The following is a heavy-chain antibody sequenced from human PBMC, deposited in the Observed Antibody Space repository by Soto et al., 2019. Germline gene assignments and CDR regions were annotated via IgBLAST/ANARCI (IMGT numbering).Heavy chain of an antibody. V-gene: IGHV4-30-4*01. CDR2: IYYSGST. Sequence: QVQLQESGPGLVKPSQTLSLTCTVSGGSISSGDYYWSWIRQPPGKGLEWIGYIYYSGSTYYNPSPKSRVTISVDTSKNQFSLKLSSVTAADTAVYYCASWTSGYDPTYGMDVWGQGTTVTVSS. CDR1: GGSISSGDYY. CDR3: ASWTSGYDPTYGMDV. D-gene: IGHD5-12*01. J-gene: IGHJ6*02.